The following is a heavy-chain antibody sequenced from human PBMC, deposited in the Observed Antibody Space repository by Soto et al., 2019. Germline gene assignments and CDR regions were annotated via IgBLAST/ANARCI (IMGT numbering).Heavy chain of an antibody. V-gene: IGHV3-11*01. D-gene: IGHD6-6*01. Sequence: QVQLVESGGGLVKPGGSLRLSCAASGFTFSDYDMSWIRQAPGKGLEWVSFVSSSGTTIYYADSVKGRFTISRDNAKNSLYLQMNRLRAEDTAVYYCARMGPRAARPSYWGQGTLVTVSS. CDR3: ARMGPRAARPSY. CDR2: VSSSGTTI. J-gene: IGHJ4*02. CDR1: GFTFSDYD.